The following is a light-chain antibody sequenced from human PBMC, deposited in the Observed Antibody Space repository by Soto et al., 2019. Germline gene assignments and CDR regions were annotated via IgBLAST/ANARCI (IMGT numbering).Light chain of an antibody. J-gene: IGKJ5*01. CDR2: DAS. CDR1: RSISNW. CDR3: QQYNNWPLIT. V-gene: IGKV1-5*01. Sequence: DIQMTQAPSTLSASLGDRVTITCRASRSISNWSAWFQQKPGKAPKLLIYDASNLESGVPSRFSGSGSGTEFTLTISSLQYDDFAVHYCQQYNNWPLITFGQGTRLEIK.